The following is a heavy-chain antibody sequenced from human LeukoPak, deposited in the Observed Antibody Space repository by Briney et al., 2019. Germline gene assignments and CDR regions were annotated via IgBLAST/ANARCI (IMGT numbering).Heavy chain of an antibody. J-gene: IGHJ3*02. CDR1: GGTFSSYA. CDR2: IIPIFGTA. Sequence: SVKVSCKASGGTFSSYAISWVRQALGQGLEWMGGIIPIFGTANYAQKFQGRVTITADKSTSTAYIELSSLRSEDTAVYYCARDISYYYGSADAFDIWGQGTMVTVSS. V-gene: IGHV1-69*06. CDR3: ARDISYYYGSADAFDI. D-gene: IGHD3-10*01.